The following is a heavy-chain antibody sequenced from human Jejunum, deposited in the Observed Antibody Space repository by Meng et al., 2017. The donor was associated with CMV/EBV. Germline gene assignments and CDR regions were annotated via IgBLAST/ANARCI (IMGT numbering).Heavy chain of an antibody. CDR3: TRNGGFYDFWSGYALGY. D-gene: IGHD3-3*01. CDR1: GDYG. V-gene: IGHV3-49*04. J-gene: IGHJ4*02. Sequence: GDYGLSWVRQDPGKGLEWVGFIRSKKYGGTTEYAASVEGRFTISRDDSKSIVYLQMNSPKIEDTAVYYCTRNGGFYDFWSGYALGYWGQGTLVTVSS. CDR2: IRSKKYGGTT.